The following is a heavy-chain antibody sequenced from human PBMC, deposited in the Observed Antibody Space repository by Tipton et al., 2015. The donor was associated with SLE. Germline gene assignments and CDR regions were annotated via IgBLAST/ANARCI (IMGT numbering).Heavy chain of an antibody. J-gene: IGHJ3*02. CDR2: ISTYNGNT. CDR3: ARGRMTRYGFDI. D-gene: IGHD2-21*02. CDR1: GYTFSNYG. Sequence: QLVQSGPEVKKAGASMKVSCKASGYTFSNYGISWVRQAPGQGPEWMGWISTYNGNTNSAQKLQGRVTMTTDTSTSTAYMELRSLRSDDTAVYYCARGRMTRYGFDIWGQGTMVTVSS. V-gene: IGHV1-18*01.